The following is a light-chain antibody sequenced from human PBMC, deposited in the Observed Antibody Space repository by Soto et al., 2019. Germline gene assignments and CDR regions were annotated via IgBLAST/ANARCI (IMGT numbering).Light chain of an antibody. CDR3: SSYAGTHIV. J-gene: IGLJ1*01. Sequence: QSALTQPPSASGSPGQSFTISCTGTSSDVGGYNYVSWYQQHPGKAPKLMIYDVSSRPSGVPDRVSVSKSGNTASMTVSGLQAEDEAEYYGSSYAGTHIVFGTGTKLTVL. V-gene: IGLV2-8*01. CDR1: SSDVGGYNY. CDR2: DVS.